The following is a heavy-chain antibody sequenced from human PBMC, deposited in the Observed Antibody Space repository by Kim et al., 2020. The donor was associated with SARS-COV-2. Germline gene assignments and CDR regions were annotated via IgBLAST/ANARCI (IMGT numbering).Heavy chain of an antibody. J-gene: IGHJ3*01. CDR1: GFSLASYA. V-gene: IGHV3-23*01. Sequence: GGSLRLSCVGSGFSLASYAMSWVRQAPGKGLEWVSGVSRSGSTTYYADPVKGRFTISRDNSNNTLYLQMNNLRAEDTAAYFCANSDASSGDTWLGGAFDVWGQGLMVTVSS. D-gene: IGHD6-25*01. CDR3: ANSDASSGDTWLGGAFDV. CDR2: VSRSGSTT.